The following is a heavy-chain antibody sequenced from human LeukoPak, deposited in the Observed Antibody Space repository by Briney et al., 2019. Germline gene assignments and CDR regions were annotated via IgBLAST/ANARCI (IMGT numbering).Heavy chain of an antibody. Sequence: GGSLRLSCAASGFTFSGYWMSWVRQAPGKGLEWVANIKPDGSDKAYVDSVKGRFTISRDDTKNSLYLQMSSLRAEDTAVYYCARAMTWGQGTLVSVSS. CDR1: GFTFSGYW. CDR3: ARAMT. J-gene: IGHJ5*02. V-gene: IGHV3-7*01. CDR2: IKPDGSDK.